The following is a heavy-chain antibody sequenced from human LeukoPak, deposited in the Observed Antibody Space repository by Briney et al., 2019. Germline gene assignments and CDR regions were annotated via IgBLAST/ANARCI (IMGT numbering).Heavy chain of an antibody. J-gene: IGHJ4*02. D-gene: IGHD1-14*01. CDR3: TTSITPGIDY. CDR1: GFSFSDAW. V-gene: IGHV3-15*01. CDR2: IKSKTHGGTT. Sequence: GGSHRLSCAASGFSFSDAWMSWVRQAPGKGLEWVGRIKSKTHGGTTDYAAPVKSRYTISRDDSKNTLYLQMNSLKPEDTAVYYCTTSITPGIDYWGQGTLVTVSS.